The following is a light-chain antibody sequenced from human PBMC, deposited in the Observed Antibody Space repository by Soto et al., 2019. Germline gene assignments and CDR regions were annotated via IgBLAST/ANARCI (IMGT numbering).Light chain of an antibody. J-gene: IGLJ3*02. CDR2: DDS. V-gene: IGLV3-21*02. CDR1: NIGIKS. Sequence: SYVLTQPPSVSVAPGQTASISCGGNNIGIKSVHWYQQKPGQAPMLVVYDDSDRPSGIPERFSGSNSGNTATLTISRVEAGDEADYYCQVWDSASDHRVFGGGTKPTVL. CDR3: QVWDSASDHRV.